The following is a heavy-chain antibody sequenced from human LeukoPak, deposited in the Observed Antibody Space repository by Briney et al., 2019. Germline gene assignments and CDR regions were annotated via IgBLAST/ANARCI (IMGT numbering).Heavy chain of an antibody. CDR1: GFTFSLCW. Sequence: GGSLRLSCAGSGFTFSLCWMSWVRQAPGKGPEWVANIKEDGSEKYYVESVKGRFTISRDNSKNTLYLQMNSLRAEDTAVYYCAREFSGCDYWGQGTLVTVSS. V-gene: IGHV3-7*03. J-gene: IGHJ4*02. CDR2: IKEDGSEK. CDR3: AREFSGCDY. D-gene: IGHD6-19*01.